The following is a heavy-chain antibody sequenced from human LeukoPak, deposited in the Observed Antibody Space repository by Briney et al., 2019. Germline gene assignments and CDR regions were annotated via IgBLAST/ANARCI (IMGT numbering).Heavy chain of an antibody. CDR1: GYTFHSYD. Sequence: ASVKVSCQASGYTFHSYDINGVRQATGKGLECMGWMNPNSGNTGYAQKFQGRVTMTRNTSRSTAYMELSSLRSEDTAVYYCARPSQASSANTNYYYYGMDVWGQGTTVSVCS. D-gene: IGHD6-25*01. J-gene: IGHJ6*02. V-gene: IGHV1-8*01. CDR3: ARPSQASSANTNYYYYGMDV. CDR2: MNPNSGNT.